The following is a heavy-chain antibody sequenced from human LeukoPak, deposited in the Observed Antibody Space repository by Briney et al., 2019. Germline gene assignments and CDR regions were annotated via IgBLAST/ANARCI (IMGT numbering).Heavy chain of an antibody. CDR3: ARYADGIFY. D-gene: IGHD1-14*01. CDR2: VNGDGTGT. Sequence: GGPLRLSCAASGFTFSSSWMHWVGQAPAKGRIWVSRVNGDGTGTIYADYVKGRFTISRDNAKNTLYLQMTSLRAEDTAVYYCARYADGIFYWGQGTLVTVSS. CDR1: GFTFSSSW. J-gene: IGHJ4*02. V-gene: IGHV3-74*01.